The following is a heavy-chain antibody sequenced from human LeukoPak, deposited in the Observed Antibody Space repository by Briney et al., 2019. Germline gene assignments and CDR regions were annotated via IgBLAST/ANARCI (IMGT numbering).Heavy chain of an antibody. Sequence: SVKVSCKASGGTFSSYSISWVRQAPGEGLEWMGGIFPIFGTANYAQKFQGRVTITTDESTSTAYMELSSLRSEDTAVYYCARDPGTTGRDWYFDLWGRGTLVTVSS. D-gene: IGHD1-7*01. J-gene: IGHJ2*01. CDR3: ARDPGTTGRDWYFDL. V-gene: IGHV1-69*05. CDR2: IFPIFGTA. CDR1: GGTFSSYS.